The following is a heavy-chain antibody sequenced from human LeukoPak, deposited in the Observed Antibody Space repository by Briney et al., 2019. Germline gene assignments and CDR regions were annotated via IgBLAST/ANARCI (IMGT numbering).Heavy chain of an antibody. D-gene: IGHD6-13*01. V-gene: IGHV3-30*02. Sequence: GGSLRLSCAASGFTFSSYGMHWVRQAPGKGLEWVAFIRYDGSNKYYADSVKGRFTISRDNSNNTLFLQMNSLRAEDTALYYCAKSRSSGSSSSNYWGQGTLVTVSS. CDR1: GFTFSSYG. CDR3: AKSRSSGSSSSNY. J-gene: IGHJ4*02. CDR2: IRYDGSNK.